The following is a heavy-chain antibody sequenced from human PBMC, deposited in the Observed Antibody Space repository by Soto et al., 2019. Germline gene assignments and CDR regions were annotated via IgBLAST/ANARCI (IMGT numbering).Heavy chain of an antibody. V-gene: IGHV4-59*01. D-gene: IGHD3-10*01. CDR3: ARNLRDSGSGSYPLDAIDI. CDR1: HGSRSRYY. CDR2: IYYSGST. Sequence: ENLSITSTVHHGSRSRYYSSWTLLSLNKGLEWIGYIYYSGSTNYNPSLKSRVTISVDTSKNQFSLKLSSVTAADTAVYYCARNLRDSGSGSYPLDAIDIWVPGTMVP. J-gene: IGHJ3*02.